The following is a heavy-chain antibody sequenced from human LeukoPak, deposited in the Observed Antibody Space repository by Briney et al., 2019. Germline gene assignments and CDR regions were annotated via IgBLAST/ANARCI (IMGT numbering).Heavy chain of an antibody. CDR3: ARDRGYCSSTSCNNWFDP. CDR2: IYYSGST. V-gene: IGHV4-30-4*01. D-gene: IGHD2-2*03. CDR1: GGSISSGDYY. Sequence: SETLSLTCTVSGGSISSGDYYWSCIRQSPGKGLEWIGYIYYSGSTYYNPSLKSRVTISVDTSKNQFSLKLSSVTAADTAVYYCARDRGYCSSTSCNNWFDPGGQGTLVTVSS. J-gene: IGHJ5*02.